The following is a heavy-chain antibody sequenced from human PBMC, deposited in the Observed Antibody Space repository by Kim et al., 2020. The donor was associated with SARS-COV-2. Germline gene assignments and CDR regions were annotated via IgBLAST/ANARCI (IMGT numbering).Heavy chain of an antibody. CDR3: AKKRSGTYSSGSYFDY. D-gene: IGHD3-10*01. J-gene: IGHJ4*01. CDR1: GFSFDDYT. Sequence: GGSLRLSCAASGFSFDDYTMHWVRQAPGKGLEWVSLIGRDGGSTYYADSVKGRFTISRDNNKNSLYLQMNSLRTEDTAMYYCAKKRSGTYSSGSYFDYWG. V-gene: IGHV3-43*01. CDR2: IGRDGGST.